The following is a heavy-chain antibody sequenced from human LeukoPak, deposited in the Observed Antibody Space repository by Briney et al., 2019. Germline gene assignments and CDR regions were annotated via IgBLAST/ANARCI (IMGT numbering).Heavy chain of an antibody. CDR2: IKQGGNTK. D-gene: IGHD4-17*01. J-gene: IGHJ4*02. Sequence: GGSLRLSCAASGFTFSSHWLTWVRLAPGKGLEWVAHIKQGGNTKHYVGSVKGRFTISRDDAQNTLYLQMNSLRDDDTAVYYCVRGPSFGDFVDYLDSWGQGTRVAVS. CDR3: VRGPSFGDFVDYLDS. CDR1: GFTFSSHW. V-gene: IGHV3-7*01.